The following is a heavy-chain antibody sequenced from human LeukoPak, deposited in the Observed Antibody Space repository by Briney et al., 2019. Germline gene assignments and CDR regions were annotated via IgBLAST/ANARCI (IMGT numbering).Heavy chain of an antibody. Sequence: SETLSLTCTVSGGSISSYYWSWIRQPPGKGLEWIGYIYYSGSTNYNPSLKSRVTISVDTSKNQFSLKLSSVTAADTAVYYCARDLGTEGYNWFDPWGQGTLVTVSS. D-gene: IGHD1-1*01. CDR1: GGSISSYY. CDR2: IYYSGST. J-gene: IGHJ5*02. V-gene: IGHV4-59*01. CDR3: ARDLGTEGYNWFDP.